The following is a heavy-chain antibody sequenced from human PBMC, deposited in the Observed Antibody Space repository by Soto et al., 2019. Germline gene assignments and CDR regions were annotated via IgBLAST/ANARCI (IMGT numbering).Heavy chain of an antibody. CDR2: ISWNSGSI. V-gene: IGHV3-9*01. CDR3: AKAGPCGVVVVAADAFDI. J-gene: IGHJ3*02. Sequence: EVQLVESGGGLVQPGRSLRLSCAASGFTFDDYAMHWVRQAPGKGLEWVSGISWNSGSIGYADSVKGRFTISRDNAKNSLYLQMNSLGAEDTAVYYCAKAGPCGVVVVAADAFDIWGQGTMVTVSS. D-gene: IGHD2-15*01. CDR1: GFTFDDYA.